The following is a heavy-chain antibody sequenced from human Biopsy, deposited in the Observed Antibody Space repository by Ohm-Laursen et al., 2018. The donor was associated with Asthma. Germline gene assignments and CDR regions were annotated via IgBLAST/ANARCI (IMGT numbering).Heavy chain of an antibody. V-gene: IGHV3-30-3*01. D-gene: IGHD3-3*01. J-gene: IGHJ4*02. CDR1: GFTFRGYA. CDR2: GGSYYDGGLK. Sequence: LSLTCATSGFTFRGYAMHWVRQAPGKGLEWVAVGGSYYDGGLKYYADSVNGRFTVSRDDSKNTLYLQMNSLRPDDTAVYYCARDVMEWYLPAFDFWGQGTLVTVSS. CDR3: ARDVMEWYLPAFDF.